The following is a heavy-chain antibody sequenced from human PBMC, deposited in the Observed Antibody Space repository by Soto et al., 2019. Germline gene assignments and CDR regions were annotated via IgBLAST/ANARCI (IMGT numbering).Heavy chain of an antibody. D-gene: IGHD3-22*01. CDR3: ARGPITTNPRFDP. V-gene: IGHV4-34*01. CDR2: INHSGSA. Sequence: SETLSLTCAVYGGSFSGYYWSWIRQPPGKGLEWIGEINHSGSANYNPSLKSRVTISVDTSKNQFSLKLSSVTAADTAVYYCARGPITTNPRFDPWGQGTLVTVSS. J-gene: IGHJ5*02. CDR1: GGSFSGYY.